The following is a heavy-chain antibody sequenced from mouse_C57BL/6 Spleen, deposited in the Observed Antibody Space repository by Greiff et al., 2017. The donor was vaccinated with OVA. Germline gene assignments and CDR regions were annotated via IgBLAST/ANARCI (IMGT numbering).Heavy chain of an antibody. J-gene: IGHJ1*03. CDR3: ARAAGSWYFDV. D-gene: IGHD1-1*01. CDR1: GYAFSSSW. V-gene: IGHV1-82*01. CDR2: IYPGDGDT. Sequence: QVQLQQSGPELVKPGASVKISCKASGYAFSSSWMNWVKQRPGQGLEWIGRIYPGDGDTNYNGKFKGKATLTADKSSSTAYMQLSSLTSEDAAVYFCARAAGSWYFDVWGTGTTVTVSS.